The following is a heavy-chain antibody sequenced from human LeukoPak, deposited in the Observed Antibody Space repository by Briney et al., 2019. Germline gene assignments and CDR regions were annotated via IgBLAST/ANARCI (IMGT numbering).Heavy chain of an antibody. CDR2: ISSSSSYI. V-gene: IGHV3-21*01. CDR3: ARDRISSSWPPNAYGMDV. Sequence: GGSLRLSCAASGFTFSSYSMNWVRQAPGKGLEWVSSISSSSSYIYYADSVKGRFTISRDNAKNSLYLQMNSLRAEDTAVYYCARDRISSSWPPNAYGMDVWGQGTTVTVSS. CDR1: GFTFSSYS. D-gene: IGHD6-13*01. J-gene: IGHJ6*02.